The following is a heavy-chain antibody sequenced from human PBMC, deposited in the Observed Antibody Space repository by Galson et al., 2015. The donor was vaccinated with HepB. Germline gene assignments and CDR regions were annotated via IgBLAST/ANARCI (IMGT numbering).Heavy chain of an antibody. CDR1: GFMFTGYY. CDR2: INPDGGAT. Sequence: SVKVSCKASGFMFTGYYLHWVRQVPGQRLEWMGRINPDGGATDSAQRFQDRVTLTSDTSINTAYMELRSLRPDDTAVYFRARDSDMDVWGTGTTVIVSS. V-gene: IGHV1-2*06. CDR3: ARDSDMDV. J-gene: IGHJ6*03.